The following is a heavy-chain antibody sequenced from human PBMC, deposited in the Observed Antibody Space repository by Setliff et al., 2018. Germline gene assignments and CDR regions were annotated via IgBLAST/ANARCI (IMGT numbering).Heavy chain of an antibody. Sequence: ASVKVSCKASGCTFTSYYMHWVRQAPGQGLEWMGWMNPNTGGTTYAQAFQARITMTRDTSISTAYMELSRLTSDDSAVYYCARAVSGYDYHYFDKWGQGTLVTVSS. D-gene: IGHD5-12*01. J-gene: IGHJ4*02. V-gene: IGHV1-2*02. CDR2: MNPNTGGT. CDR3: ARAVSGYDYHYFDK. CDR1: GCTFTSYY.